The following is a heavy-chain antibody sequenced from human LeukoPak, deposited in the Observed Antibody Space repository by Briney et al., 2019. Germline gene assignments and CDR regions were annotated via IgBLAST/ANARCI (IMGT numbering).Heavy chain of an antibody. CDR3: AADDYSAGSYFLNFFDY. CDR2: IIPFLNIS. Sequence: SVKVSCKASGDTFSSYAFSWVRQAPGQGLEWVGRIIPFLNISNYAQNFEGKVTIDADRSTNTAYMELTSLTFEDTAVYYCAADDYSAGSYFLNFFDYWGHGTLITVSS. D-gene: IGHD4-11*01. J-gene: IGHJ4*01. CDR1: GDTFSSYA. V-gene: IGHV1-69*04.